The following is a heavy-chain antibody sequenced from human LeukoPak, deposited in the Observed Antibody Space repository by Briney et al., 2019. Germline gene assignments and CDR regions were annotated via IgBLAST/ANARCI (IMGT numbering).Heavy chain of an antibody. J-gene: IGHJ4*02. D-gene: IGHD3-10*01. Sequence: GASVKVSCKASGYTFTGYYMHWVRQATGQGLEWMGWINPNSGGTNYAQKFQGRVTMTRDTSISTAYMELSRLRSDDTAVYYCARDLLGSGSYYNPYWGQGTLVTVSS. CDR1: GYTFTGYY. V-gene: IGHV1-2*02. CDR2: INPNSGGT. CDR3: ARDLLGSGSYYNPY.